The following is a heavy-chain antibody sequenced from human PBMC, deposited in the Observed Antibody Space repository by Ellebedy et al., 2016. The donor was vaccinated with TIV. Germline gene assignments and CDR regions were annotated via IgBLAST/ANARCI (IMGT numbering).Heavy chain of an antibody. J-gene: IGHJ4*02. V-gene: IGHV1-3*01. Sequence: AASVKVSCKASGYTFTSYDINWVRQATGQGLEWMGWINAGNGNTKYSQKFQGRVTITRDTSASTAYMELSSLRSEDTAVYYCARSGTYYDFWSGYSYYFDYWGQGTLVTVSS. CDR2: INAGNGNT. CDR3: ARSGTYYDFWSGYSYYFDY. CDR1: GYTFTSYD. D-gene: IGHD3-3*01.